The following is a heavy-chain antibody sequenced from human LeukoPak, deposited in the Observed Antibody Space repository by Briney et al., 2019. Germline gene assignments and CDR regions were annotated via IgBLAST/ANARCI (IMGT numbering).Heavy chain of an antibody. J-gene: IGHJ4*02. Sequence: SVKVSCKASGGSFSNFAISWVRQAPGQGFKWLGGIFGTVTYAPNFQGRVSFTTDESTSTAYMELSGLTSEDTAVYYFVAQLVDAPPTFDYWGQGTLVTVSS. V-gene: IGHV1-69*05. D-gene: IGHD1-1*01. CDR2: IFGTV. CDR3: VAQLVDAPPTFDY. CDR1: GGSFSNFA.